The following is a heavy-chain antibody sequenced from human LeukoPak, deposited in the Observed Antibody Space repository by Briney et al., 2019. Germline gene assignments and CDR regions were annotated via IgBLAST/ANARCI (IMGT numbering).Heavy chain of an antibody. CDR1: GFTFSTYA. Sequence: GGSLRLSCAASGFTFSTYAMHWVRQTPAKGLEWVAVISYDENNKYYADSEKGRFTISRDNSKNTLFLQMNSLRTEDTAVYYCTRGDGLKDFDYWGQGTLVTVSS. V-gene: IGHV3-30-3*01. CDR2: ISYDENNK. CDR3: TRGDGLKDFDY. J-gene: IGHJ4*02. D-gene: IGHD5-24*01.